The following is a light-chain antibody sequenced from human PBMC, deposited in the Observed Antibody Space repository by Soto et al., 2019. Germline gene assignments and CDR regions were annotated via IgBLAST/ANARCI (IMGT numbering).Light chain of an antibody. CDR3: QQYNSYTYT. J-gene: IGKJ2*01. Sequence: DIHMTQSPSTLSASVGDRVTMTCRASQSISSWLAWYQQKPGKAPKLLIYKASSLESGVPSRFSGSGSGTEFTLTISSLQPDDFATYYCQQYNSYTYTFGQGTKVDIK. V-gene: IGKV1-5*03. CDR1: QSISSW. CDR2: KAS.